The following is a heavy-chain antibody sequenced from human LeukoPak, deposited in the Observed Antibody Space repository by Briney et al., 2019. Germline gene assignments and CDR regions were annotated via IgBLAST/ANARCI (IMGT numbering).Heavy chain of an antibody. Sequence: ASVKVSCKASGYAFTGYYMHWVRQAPGQGLEWMGWINPNSGGTNYAQKFQGRATMTRDTSISTAYMELSRLRSDDTAVYYCARDVRPLDYYYGMDVWGQGTTVTVSS. D-gene: IGHD2-8*01. CDR1: GYAFTGYY. V-gene: IGHV1-2*02. J-gene: IGHJ6*02. CDR2: INPNSGGT. CDR3: ARDVRPLDYYYGMDV.